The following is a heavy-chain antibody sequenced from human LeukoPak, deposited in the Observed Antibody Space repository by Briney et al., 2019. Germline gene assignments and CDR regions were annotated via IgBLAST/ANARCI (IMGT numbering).Heavy chain of an antibody. J-gene: IGHJ4*02. D-gene: IGHD2-2*03. Sequence: SETLSLTCTVSGGSISSYYWSWIRRPPGKGLEWIGYIYYSGSTNYNPSLKSRVTISVDTSKNQFSLRLSSVTAADTAVYYCARDVDTVLVDWGQGTLVTVSS. V-gene: IGHV4-59*13. CDR1: GGSISSYY. CDR2: IYYSGST. CDR3: ARDVDTVLVD.